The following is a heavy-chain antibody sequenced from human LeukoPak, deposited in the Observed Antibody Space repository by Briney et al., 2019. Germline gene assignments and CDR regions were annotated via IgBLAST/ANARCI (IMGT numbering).Heavy chain of an antibody. Sequence: PSETLSLTCAVYGGSFSGYCWSWIRQPPGKGLEWIGEINHSGSTNYNPSLKSRVTISVDTSKNQFSLKLSSVTAADTAVYYCARVPPDYYYYYYMDVWGKGTTVTISS. CDR2: INHSGST. J-gene: IGHJ6*03. CDR1: GGSFSGYC. V-gene: IGHV4-34*01. CDR3: ARVPPDYYYYYYMDV.